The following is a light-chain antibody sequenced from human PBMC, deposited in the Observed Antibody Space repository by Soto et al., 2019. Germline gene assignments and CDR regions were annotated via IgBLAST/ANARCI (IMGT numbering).Light chain of an antibody. Sequence: QSVLTQPASVSGSPGQSITIPRTGTSGDVGGYNLVSWYQQHPGKAPKLMIYEVTERPSGVSNRFSGSKSGNKASLTISGLQPDDEADYYCCSYAGNSEVFGTGTKVTVL. CDR2: EVT. CDR1: SGDVGGYNL. V-gene: IGLV2-23*02. CDR3: CSYAGNSEV. J-gene: IGLJ1*01.